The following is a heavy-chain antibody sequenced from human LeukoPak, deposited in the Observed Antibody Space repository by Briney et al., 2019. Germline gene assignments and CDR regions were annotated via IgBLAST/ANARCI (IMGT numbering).Heavy chain of an antibody. Sequence: GRSLRLSCAASGFTYNSCAMHWVRQAPGKGLEWVAVIAYDGTSQYYADSVKGRFTISRDNSKNTLDLQMNSLRPDDTAVYYCARMGRDYRYGYEGNFGYWGQGTLVTVSS. CDR3: ARMGRDYRYGYEGNFGY. D-gene: IGHD5-18*01. J-gene: IGHJ4*02. CDR2: IAYDGTSQ. V-gene: IGHV3-30*04. CDR1: GFTYNSCA.